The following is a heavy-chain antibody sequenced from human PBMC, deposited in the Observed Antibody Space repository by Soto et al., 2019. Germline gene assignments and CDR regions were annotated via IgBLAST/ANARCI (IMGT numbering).Heavy chain of an antibody. V-gene: IGHV1-18*04. J-gene: IGHJ4*02. CDR2: ISAYNGNT. CDR3: ARTVGVVAATSY. D-gene: IGHD2-15*01. CDR1: GYTFTSYG. Sequence: ASVKVSCKASGYTFTSYGISWVRQAPGQGLEWMGWISAYNGNTNYAQKLQGRVTMTTDTSTSTAYKELRSLRSDDTAMYYCARTVGVVAATSYWGQGTLVTVSS.